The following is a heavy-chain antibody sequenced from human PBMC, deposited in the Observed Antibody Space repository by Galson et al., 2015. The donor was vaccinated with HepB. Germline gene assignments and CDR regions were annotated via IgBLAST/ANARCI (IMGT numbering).Heavy chain of an antibody. CDR3: ASLPIVGATANY. J-gene: IGHJ4*02. CDR2: ISSDGNNK. D-gene: IGHD1-26*01. CDR1: GLTFSTYI. Sequence: SLRLSCAASGLTFSTYILHWVRQAPGKGLEWVALISSDGNNKHYADSVRGRVTISRDNSKNAVYLQMNSLRAEDTAVYYCASLPIVGATANYWGQGTQVTVST. V-gene: IGHV3-30*03.